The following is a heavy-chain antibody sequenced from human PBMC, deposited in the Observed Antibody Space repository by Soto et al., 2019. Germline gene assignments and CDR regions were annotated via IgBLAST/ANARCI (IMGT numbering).Heavy chain of an antibody. CDR1: GGSFSSNA. CDR2: IIPILGSA. J-gene: IGHJ3*02. D-gene: IGHD1-26*01. CDR3: ASRERVAAFDS. V-gene: IGHV1-69*01. Sequence: QVQLVQSGAEVKKPGSSVKVSCKASGGSFSSNAVSWVRQAPGQGLEWMGGIIPILGSANYAQQFRDRLTITADGSTTTTHMELNSLRSEDAAVYYCASRERVAAFDSWGQGTLVTVSS.